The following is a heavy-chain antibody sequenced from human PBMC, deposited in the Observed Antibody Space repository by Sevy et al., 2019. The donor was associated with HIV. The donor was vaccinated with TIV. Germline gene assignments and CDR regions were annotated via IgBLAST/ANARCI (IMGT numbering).Heavy chain of an antibody. CDR2: IYSGGPT. J-gene: IGHJ6*02. CDR3: ARDRRGGTGGYYGLDV. CDR1: GFSVSSNY. V-gene: IGHV3-66*01. D-gene: IGHD3-10*01. Sequence: GGSLRLSCAASGFSVSSNYMSWVRQAPGKGLEWVSLIYSGGPTYHTDSVKGRFTISRDNSKNTLYLQMKSLRAEDTAVYYCARDRRGGTGGYYGLDVWGQGTTVTVSS.